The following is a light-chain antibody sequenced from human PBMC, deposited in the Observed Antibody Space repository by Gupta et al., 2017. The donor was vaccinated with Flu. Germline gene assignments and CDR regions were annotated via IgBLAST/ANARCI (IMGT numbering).Light chain of an antibody. Sequence: PSSLSASVGDRVTITCRASQIISTDLNWFQQKPGTAPKLLIYAASNLHIGVPSRFSGSGSGTDFTLTISSLQPEDFATYYCQQSYSTLRTFGQGTKVEIK. CDR1: QIISTD. CDR3: QQSYSTLRT. J-gene: IGKJ1*01. CDR2: AAS. V-gene: IGKV1-39*01.